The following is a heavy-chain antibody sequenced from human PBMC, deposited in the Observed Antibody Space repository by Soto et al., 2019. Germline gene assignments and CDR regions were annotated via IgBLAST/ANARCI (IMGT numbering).Heavy chain of an antibody. CDR1: GDSISSFY. CDR2: ISYIGST. J-gene: IGHJ4*02. CDR3: ARDDSTGGFDF. V-gene: IGHV4-59*01. D-gene: IGHD6-19*01. Sequence: SETLSLTCTVSGDSISSFYWSWIRQPPGKGLEWIGYISYIGSTNYNPSLQSRVTISADTSKNQFSLKLSSVTAADTAVYYCARDDSTGGFDFWGRGTLVTVSS.